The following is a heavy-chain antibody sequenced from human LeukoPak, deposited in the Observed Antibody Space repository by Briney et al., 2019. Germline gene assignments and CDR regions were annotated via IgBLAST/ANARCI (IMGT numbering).Heavy chain of an antibody. CDR2: ISYSGT. CDR1: GGSISISNYY. V-gene: IGHV4-39*01. D-gene: IGHD1-26*01. CDR3: ARRTSNPVGAIDY. J-gene: IGHJ4*02. Sequence: SETLSLTCTVSGGSISISNYYWGWIRQPPGRGLEWIGSISYSGTYYNPSLKSRLTISVDTSKNHFSLDLRSVTAADTAVYYCARRTSNPVGAIDYWGQGTLVTVSS.